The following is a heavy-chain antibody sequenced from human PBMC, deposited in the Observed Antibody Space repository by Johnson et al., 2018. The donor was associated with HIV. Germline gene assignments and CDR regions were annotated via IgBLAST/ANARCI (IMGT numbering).Heavy chain of an antibody. J-gene: IGHJ3*02. CDR3: AKTAWVFEGDASDI. V-gene: IGHV3-23*04. CDR2: ISGSGASR. D-gene: IGHD3-3*01. CDR1: GFTVSSTY. Sequence: VQLVESGGDLIQPGGSLRLSCAASGFTVSSTYMSWVRQAPGKGLEWVSAISGSGASRYFAASVTGRFTISRDNSKNTLYLQMNNLRAEDTAIYYCAKTAWVFEGDASDIWGQGTMVTVSS.